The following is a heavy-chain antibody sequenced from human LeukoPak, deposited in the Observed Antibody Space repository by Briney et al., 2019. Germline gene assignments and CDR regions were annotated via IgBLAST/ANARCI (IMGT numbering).Heavy chain of an antibody. D-gene: IGHD3-9*01. CDR2: ISYDGSNK. CDR3: AREDYDILTGYYNSIDY. Sequence: GGSLRLSCAASGFTFSSYAMHWVRQAPGKGLEWVAVISYDGSNKYCADSVKGRFTISRDNSKNTLYLQMNSLRAEDTAVYYCAREDYDILTGYYNSIDYWGQGTLVTVSS. CDR1: GFTFSSYA. V-gene: IGHV3-30*04. J-gene: IGHJ4*02.